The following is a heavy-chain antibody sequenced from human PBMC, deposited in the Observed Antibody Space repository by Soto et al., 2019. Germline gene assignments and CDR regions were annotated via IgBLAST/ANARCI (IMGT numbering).Heavy chain of an antibody. V-gene: IGHV3-23*01. Sequence: EVQLLESGGGLGQPGGSLRLSCAVSGLTFSSYAMNWVRQAPGKGLEWVSAVGGSGDSTYYADSVKGRFTISRDNSKNTLYLQMNSLRAEATAIYYCAKDNRWFGDFFDYWGQGILVTVSS. CDR3: AKDNRWFGDFFDY. J-gene: IGHJ4*02. CDR1: GLTFSSYA. CDR2: VGGSGDST. D-gene: IGHD3-10*01.